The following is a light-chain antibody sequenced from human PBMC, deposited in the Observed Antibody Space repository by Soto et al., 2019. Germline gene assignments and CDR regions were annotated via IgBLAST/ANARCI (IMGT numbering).Light chain of an antibody. CDR2: YDS. CDR1: NIGSKS. CDR3: QEWDSGSDHV. J-gene: IGLJ1*01. V-gene: IGLV3-21*04. Sequence: SYELTQPPSVSVAPGKTARITCGGTNIGSKSVHWYQQRPGQAPVVVIYYDSDRPSGIPERFSGSNSGNTATLTISRVEAGDEADYYCQEWDSGSDHVFGTGTKLTVL.